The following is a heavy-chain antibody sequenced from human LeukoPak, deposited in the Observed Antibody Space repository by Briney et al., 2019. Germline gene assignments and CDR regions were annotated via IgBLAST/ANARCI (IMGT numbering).Heavy chain of an antibody. V-gene: IGHV4-4*07. CDR1: GDSISHYY. CDR3: AREAAAGTFYFDY. Sequence: SETLSLTCIVSGDSISHYYWSWIRQPAGKGLEWIGRIYTSGSTNYNPSLKSRVTMSVDTSKNQFSLKLTSVTAADTAVYYCAREAAAGTFYFDYWGQGTLVTVSS. J-gene: IGHJ4*02. D-gene: IGHD6-13*01. CDR2: IYTSGST.